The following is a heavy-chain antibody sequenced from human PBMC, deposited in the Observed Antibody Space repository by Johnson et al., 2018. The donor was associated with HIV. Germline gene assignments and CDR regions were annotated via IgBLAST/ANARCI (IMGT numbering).Heavy chain of an antibody. CDR3: AKDLHYDSREGYAFDI. Sequence: LVESGGGLVQPGRSLRLSCAASGFTFDDYAMHWVRQAPGKGLEWVSGISWNSGSTGYADSVRGRFSISRDNAKNSLYLQMNSLRAEDTALFYCAKDLHYDSREGYAFDIWGQGTMVTVSS. V-gene: IGHV3-9*01. CDR2: ISWNSGST. CDR1: GFTFDDYA. D-gene: IGHD3-22*01. J-gene: IGHJ3*02.